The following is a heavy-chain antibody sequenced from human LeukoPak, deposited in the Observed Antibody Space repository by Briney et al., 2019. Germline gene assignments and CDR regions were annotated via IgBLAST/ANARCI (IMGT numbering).Heavy chain of an antibody. CDR1: GGSFSGYY. J-gene: IGHJ4*02. D-gene: IGHD5-24*01. Sequence: PSETLSLTCAVYGGSFSGYYWSWIRQPPGKGLEWIGEINHSGSTNYNPSLKSRVTISVDTSKNQFSLKLSSVTAADTAVYYCARGSRRVRREMATLGRVFDYWGQGTLVTVSS. CDR3: ARGSRRVRREMATLGRVFDY. CDR2: INHSGST. V-gene: IGHV4-34*01.